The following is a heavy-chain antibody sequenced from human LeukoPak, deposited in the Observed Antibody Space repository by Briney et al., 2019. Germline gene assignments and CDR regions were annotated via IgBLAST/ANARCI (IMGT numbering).Heavy chain of an antibody. CDR3: ARDPTIFGVVIVPDY. J-gene: IGHJ4*02. CDR2: IKQDGSEK. Sequence: PGGSLRLSCAASGFSFSTYWMSWVRQAPGKGLEWVANIKQDGSEKYYVDPVKGRFTISRDNAKNSLYLQMNSPRAEDTAVYYCARDPTIFGVVIVPDYWGQGTLVTVSS. D-gene: IGHD3-3*01. V-gene: IGHV3-7*01. CDR1: GFSFSTYW.